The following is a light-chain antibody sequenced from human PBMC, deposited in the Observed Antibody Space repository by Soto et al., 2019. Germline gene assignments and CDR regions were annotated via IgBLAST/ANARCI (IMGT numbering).Light chain of an antibody. V-gene: IGKV4-1*01. CDR1: QSVLYSSNNKNY. J-gene: IGKJ1*01. CDR2: WAS. CDR3: QQYYSTPWT. Sequence: DIVMTQSPDSLAVSLGERATINCKSSQSVLYSSNNKNYLAWYQQKPGQPPKLLIYWASTRESGVPDRISGRGSGTDFTLTISSRQAEDVAVYYCQQYYSTPWTFGQGTKVEIK.